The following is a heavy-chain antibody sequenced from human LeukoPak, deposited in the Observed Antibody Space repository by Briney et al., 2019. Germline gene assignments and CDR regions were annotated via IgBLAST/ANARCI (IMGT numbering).Heavy chain of an antibody. D-gene: IGHD6-19*01. CDR1: GCSISSSSYY. J-gene: IGHJ4*02. CDR2: IYYSGST. Sequence: SETLSLTCTVSGCSISSSSYYWGWIRQPPGKGLEWIGSIYYSGSTYDNPSLKSRVHIAGDTSKIQFYLKLSSVTAAETAVYYCARHKREFKQWLALCYFHHWAQGTVVTVSS. CDR3: ARHKREFKQWLALCYFHH. V-gene: IGHV4-39*01.